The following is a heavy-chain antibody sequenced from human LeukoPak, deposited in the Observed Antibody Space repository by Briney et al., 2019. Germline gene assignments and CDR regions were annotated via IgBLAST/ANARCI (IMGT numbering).Heavy chain of an antibody. CDR2: MYYSGST. V-gene: IGHV4-59*08. CDR3: AKSGGYGLIDY. CDR1: GGSISSSY. J-gene: IGHJ4*02. Sequence: SETLSLTCTVSGGSISSSYWSWIRQPPGKGLEWIGYMYYSGSTNYNPSLKSRVTISVDTSKNQFSLKLNSVTAADTAMYYCAKSGGYGLIDYWGQGTLVTVSS. D-gene: IGHD1-26*01.